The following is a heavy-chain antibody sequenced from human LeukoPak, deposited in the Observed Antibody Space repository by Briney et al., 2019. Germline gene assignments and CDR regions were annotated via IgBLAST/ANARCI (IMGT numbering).Heavy chain of an antibody. CDR3: ARAPRYCRGGSCYWSAFDI. D-gene: IGHD2-15*01. CDR1: EFXFSDYG. CDR2: IWYDGSNK. J-gene: IGHJ3*02. V-gene: IGHV3-33*01. Sequence: PGGSLRLSCGASEFXFSDYGMHWVRQAPGKGLEWVAVIWYDGSNKYHADSVKGRFTVSRDNSKNMLYLQMNSLRAEDTAVYYCARAPRYCRGGSCYWSAFDIWGQGTMVTVSS.